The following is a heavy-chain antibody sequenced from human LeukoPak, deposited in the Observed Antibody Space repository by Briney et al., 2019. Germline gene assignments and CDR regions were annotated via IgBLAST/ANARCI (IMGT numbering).Heavy chain of an antibody. CDR3: TRDLFEVPNDY. Sequence: TGGSLRLSCAASGFTFSSYSMNWVRQAPGKGLEWVSYISSSSSTIYYADSVKGRFTISRDSAKNSLYLQMNSLRGEDTAVYYCTRDLFEVPNDYWGQGTLVTVSS. J-gene: IGHJ4*02. D-gene: IGHD2-21*01. CDR2: ISSSSSTI. V-gene: IGHV3-48*01. CDR1: GFTFSSYS.